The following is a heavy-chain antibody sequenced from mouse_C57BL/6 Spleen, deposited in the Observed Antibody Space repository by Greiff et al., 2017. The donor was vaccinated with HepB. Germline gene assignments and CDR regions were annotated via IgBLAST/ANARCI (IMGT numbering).Heavy chain of an antibody. CDR1: GFSINSDCY. CDR2: TFYSGIT. CDR3: ARGNSNHEGYAMDY. J-gene: IGHJ4*01. D-gene: IGHD2-5*01. V-gene: IGHV3-3*01. Sequence: EVQRVESGPSLVRPSQTLSLTCTVTGFSINSDCYWIWIRQFPGNKLEYIGYTFYSGITYYNPSLESRTYITRDTSKNQFSLKLSSVTTEDTATYYCARGNSNHEGYAMDYWGQGTSVTVSS.